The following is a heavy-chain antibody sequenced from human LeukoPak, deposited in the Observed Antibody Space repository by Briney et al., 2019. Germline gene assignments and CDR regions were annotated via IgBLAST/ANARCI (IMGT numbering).Heavy chain of an antibody. D-gene: IGHD6-13*01. CDR1: GYTFTGYY. V-gene: IGHV1-2*02. CDR3: ARALPHIAAAYAGGGNY. Sequence: GASVKVSCKASGYTFTGYYMHWVRQAPGQGLEWMGWINPNSGGTNYAQKFQGRVTMTRDTSISTAYMELSRLRSDDTAVYYCARALPHIAAAYAGGGNYWGQGTLVIVSS. J-gene: IGHJ4*02. CDR2: INPNSGGT.